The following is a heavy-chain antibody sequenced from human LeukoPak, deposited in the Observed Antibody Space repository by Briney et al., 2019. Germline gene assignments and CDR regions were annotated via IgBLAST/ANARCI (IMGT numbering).Heavy chain of an antibody. CDR3: ARDPTSYCGGVCYLGTSDY. J-gene: IGHJ4*02. CDR2: ISSSSSTI. V-gene: IGHV3-48*02. CDR1: GFTFSSYS. Sequence: PGGSLRLSCAASGFTFSSYSMNWVRQAPGKGLEWVSYISSSSSTIYYADSVKGRFTISRDNAKNSLYLQMNSLRDEDTAVYYCARDPTSYCGGVCYLGTSDYWGQGTLVTVSS. D-gene: IGHD2-21*02.